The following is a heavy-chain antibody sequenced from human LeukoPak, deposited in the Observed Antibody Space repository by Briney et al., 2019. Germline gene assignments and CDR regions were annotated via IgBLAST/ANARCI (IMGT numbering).Heavy chain of an antibody. V-gene: IGHV3-74*01. D-gene: IGHD5/OR15-5a*01. CDR3: ARLSTHIDY. J-gene: IGHJ4*02. CDR1: GYTFTGYY. CDR2: INSDGSST. Sequence: VASVKVSCKASGYTFTGYYMHWVRQAPGKGLVWVSRINSDGSSTSYADSVKGRFTISRDNAKNTLYLQMNSLRAEDTAVYYCARLSTHIDYWGQGTLVTVSS.